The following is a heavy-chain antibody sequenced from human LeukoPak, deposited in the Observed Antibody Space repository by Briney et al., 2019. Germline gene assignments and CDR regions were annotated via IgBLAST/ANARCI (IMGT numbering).Heavy chain of an antibody. CDR1: GFTFSSYS. D-gene: IGHD3-10*01. CDR2: ISTSSSHI. J-gene: IGHJ6*02. Sequence: GGSLRLSCAASGFTFSSYSMNWVRHAPGKGLEWVSSISTSSSHIYYADSVKGRFTISTDNAKNSLYLQMNSLRAEDTAVYYCARDYMVRGVTYYYGMDVWGQGTTVTVSS. CDR3: ARDYMVRGVTYYYGMDV. V-gene: IGHV3-21*01.